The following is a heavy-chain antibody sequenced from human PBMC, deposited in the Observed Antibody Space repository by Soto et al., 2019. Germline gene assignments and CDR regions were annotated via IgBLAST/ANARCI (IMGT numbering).Heavy chain of an antibody. CDR3: ARDHTITSLTNSFDP. V-gene: IGHV1-2*02. CDR1: GYTFTDYY. J-gene: IGHJ5*02. D-gene: IGHD1-1*01. CDR2: IIPKSGGT. Sequence: ASVKVSCKASGYTFTDYYVHWVRQAPGQGLEWMGWIIPKSGGTNYAQKFQGRVTMTRDTSITTAYMELSGLRYNDTAVYYCARDHTITSLTNSFDPWGQGTLVTVSS.